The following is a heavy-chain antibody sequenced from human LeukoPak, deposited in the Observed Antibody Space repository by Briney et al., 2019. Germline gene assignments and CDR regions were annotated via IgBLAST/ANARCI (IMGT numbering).Heavy chain of an antibody. Sequence: ASVKVSCKASGYTFISYAMHWVRQAPGQRLEWMGWINAGNGNTKYSQKFQGRVTIIRDTSASTAYMELSSLRSEDTAVYYCARDGVAYCGGDCYSSFDYWGQGTLVTVSS. CDR2: INAGNGNT. D-gene: IGHD2-21*02. CDR1: GYTFISYA. CDR3: ARDGVAYCGGDCYSSFDY. V-gene: IGHV1-3*01. J-gene: IGHJ4*02.